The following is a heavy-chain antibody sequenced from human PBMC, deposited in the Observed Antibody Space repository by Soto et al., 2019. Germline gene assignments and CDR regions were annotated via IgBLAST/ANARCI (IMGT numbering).Heavy chain of an antibody. V-gene: IGHV3-74*02. Sequence: EVQLVESGGGLVQPGGSLRLSCAASGFTFSNYWIYWVRQAPGKGLEWVSRINRDGSVSSYADSVKGRLTISRDNVKNTLYLQMDSLIAEDTAVYYCARGDCVGGTCYSLAGSFYYYMDVWGKGTTVTVFS. D-gene: IGHD2-15*01. CDR1: GFTFSNYW. CDR3: ARGDCVGGTCYSLAGSFYYYMDV. J-gene: IGHJ6*03. CDR2: INRDGSVS.